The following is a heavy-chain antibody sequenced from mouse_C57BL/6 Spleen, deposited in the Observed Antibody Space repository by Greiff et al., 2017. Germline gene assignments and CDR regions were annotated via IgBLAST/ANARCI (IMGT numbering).Heavy chain of an antibody. V-gene: IGHV1-42*01. J-gene: IGHJ2*01. CDR2: INPSTGGT. CDR1: GYSFTGYY. D-gene: IGHD2-3*01. CDR3: ARSDGPLFDY. Sequence: VQLQQSGPELVKPGASVKISCQASGYSFTGYYMNWVKQSPEKSLEWIGEINPSTGGTTYNQKFKAKATLTVDKSSSTAYMQLKSLTSEDSAVYYCARSDGPLFDYWGQGTTLTVSS.